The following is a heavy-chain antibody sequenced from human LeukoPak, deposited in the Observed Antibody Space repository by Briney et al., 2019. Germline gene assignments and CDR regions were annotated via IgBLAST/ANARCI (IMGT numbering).Heavy chain of an antibody. Sequence: SETLSLTCAVYGGSFSGYYWSWIRQPPGKGLEWIGEINHSGSTNYNPSLKSRVTISVDTSKNQFSLKLSSVTAADTAVYYCARGRDSSGSSYDASDIWGQGTMVTVSS. V-gene: IGHV4-34*01. CDR3: ARGRDSSGSSYDASDI. CDR1: GGSFSGYY. CDR2: INHSGST. J-gene: IGHJ3*02. D-gene: IGHD3-22*01.